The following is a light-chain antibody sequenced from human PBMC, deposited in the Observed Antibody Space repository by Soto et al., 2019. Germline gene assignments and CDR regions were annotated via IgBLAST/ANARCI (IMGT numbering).Light chain of an antibody. V-gene: IGLV1-40*01. Sequence: QSVLPQPPSVSGAPGQRVTISCTGSSSNIGAGYDVHWYQQLPGTAPKLLIYGNTHRPSGVPDRFSGSKSGTSASLVVTGLQAEDEADYYCQSFDSSLSGSRVFGTGTKVTVL. CDR2: GNT. J-gene: IGLJ1*01. CDR1: SSNIGAGYD. CDR3: QSFDSSLSGSRV.